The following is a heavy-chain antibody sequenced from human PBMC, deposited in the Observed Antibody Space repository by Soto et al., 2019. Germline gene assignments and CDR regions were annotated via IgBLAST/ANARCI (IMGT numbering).Heavy chain of an antibody. J-gene: IGHJ4*02. CDR1: GGSFSGYY. D-gene: IGHD6-6*01. CDR2: INHSGST. CDR3: ARILLDRARRAPRMIDY. Sequence: SETLSLTCAVYGGSFSGYYWSWIRQPPGKGLEWIGEINHSGSTNYNPSLKSRVTISVDTSKNQFSLKLSSVTAADTAVYYCARILLDRARRAPRMIDYWGQGTLVTVSS. V-gene: IGHV4-34*01.